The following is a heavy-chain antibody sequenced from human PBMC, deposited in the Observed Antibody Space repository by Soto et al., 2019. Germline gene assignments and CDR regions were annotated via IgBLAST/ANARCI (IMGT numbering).Heavy chain of an antibody. CDR2: IYPGDSDT. V-gene: IGHV5-51*01. D-gene: IGHD6-6*01. J-gene: IGHJ3*02. CDR1: GYSFTSYW. CDR3: ARSQFHTSIAPRRAFDI. Sequence: PGESLKISCKGSGYSFTSYWIGWVRQMPGKGLEWMGIIYPGDSDTRYSPSFQGQVTISADKSISTAYLQWSSLKASDTAMYYCARSQFHTSIAPRRAFDIWGQGTMVTVSS.